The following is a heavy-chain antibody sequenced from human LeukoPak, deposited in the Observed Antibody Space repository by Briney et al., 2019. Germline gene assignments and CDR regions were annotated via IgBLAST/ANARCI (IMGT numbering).Heavy chain of an antibody. CDR2: IYYSGST. V-gene: IGHV4-39*01. J-gene: IGHJ4*02. CDR1: GGSISSSSYY. CDR3: AGDGSGRFDY. D-gene: IGHD3-10*01. Sequence: PSETLSLTCTVSGGSISSSSYYWGWIRQPPGKGLEWIGSIYYSGSTYYNPSLKSRVTISVDTSKNQFSLKLSSVTAADTAVYYCAGDGSGRFDYWGQGTLVTVSS.